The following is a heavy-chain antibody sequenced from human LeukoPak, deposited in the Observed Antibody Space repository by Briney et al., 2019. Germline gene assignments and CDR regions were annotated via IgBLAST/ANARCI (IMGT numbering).Heavy chain of an antibody. D-gene: IGHD5-18*01. CDR3: ARGSGYSYGNFDY. J-gene: IGHJ4*02. CDR1: VYTFTGYY. Sequence: GASVKVSCKASVYTFTGYYMHWVRQAPGQGLEWMGWISPNSGGTNYAQMFQGRVSMTRDTSISTAYMELSRLRSDDTAIYYCARGSGYSYGNFDYWGQGTLVTVSS. V-gene: IGHV1-2*02. CDR2: ISPNSGGT.